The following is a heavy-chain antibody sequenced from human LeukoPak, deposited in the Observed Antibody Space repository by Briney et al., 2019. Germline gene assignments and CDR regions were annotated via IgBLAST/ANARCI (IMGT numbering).Heavy chain of an antibody. CDR3: AKSITIFGVVDSLDAFDI. D-gene: IGHD3-3*01. J-gene: IGHJ3*02. V-gene: IGHV3-21*01. CDR1: GFTFSSYS. Sequence: GGSLRLSCAASGFTFSSYSMNWVRQAPGKGLEWVSSISSSSSYIYYADSVKGRFTISRDNSKNTLYLQMNSLRAEDTAVYYCAKSITIFGVVDSLDAFDIWGQGTMVTVSS. CDR2: ISSSSSYI.